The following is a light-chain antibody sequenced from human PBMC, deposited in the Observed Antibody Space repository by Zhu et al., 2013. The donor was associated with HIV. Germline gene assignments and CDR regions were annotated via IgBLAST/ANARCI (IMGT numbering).Light chain of an antibody. J-gene: IGKJ1*01. Sequence: EIVLTQSPATLSLSPGERATLSCRASQSVSGFLAWYQQKPGQAPRLLIYDVSNRATGIPARFSGSGSGTEFTLTISSLQSEDFAVYYCQQYNNWPGETFGQGTKVEIK. CDR3: QQYNNWPGET. CDR2: DVS. CDR1: QSVSGF. V-gene: IGKV3D-15*01.